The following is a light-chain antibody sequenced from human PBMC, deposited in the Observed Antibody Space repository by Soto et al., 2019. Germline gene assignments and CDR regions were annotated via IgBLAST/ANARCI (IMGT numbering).Light chain of an antibody. CDR1: SSDIGNYNL. CDR3: CSYAGGSTWV. J-gene: IGLJ2*01. V-gene: IGLV2-23*01. Sequence: QSALTQPASVYGSPGQSITISCTGTSSDIGNYNLVSWYQQHPDKAPKLMIYEGSKRPSGVSNRVSGSKSGNTASLTLSGLQAEDEADYYFCSYAGGSTWVFGGGTKLTVL. CDR2: EGS.